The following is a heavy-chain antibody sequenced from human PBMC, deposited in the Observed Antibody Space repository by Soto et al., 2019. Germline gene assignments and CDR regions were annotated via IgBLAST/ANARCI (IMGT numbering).Heavy chain of an antibody. Sequence: EVQLVESGGGLVQPGGSLRLSCAASGFTFSSYSMNWVRQAPGKGLEWVSYISSSSSTIYYADSVKGRFTISRDNAKNSLYLQMNSLRDEDMAVYYCARDRIGWMATSRFDYWGQGTLVTVSS. CDR1: GFTFSSYS. CDR2: ISSSSSTI. V-gene: IGHV3-48*02. D-gene: IGHD5-12*01. CDR3: ARDRIGWMATSRFDY. J-gene: IGHJ4*02.